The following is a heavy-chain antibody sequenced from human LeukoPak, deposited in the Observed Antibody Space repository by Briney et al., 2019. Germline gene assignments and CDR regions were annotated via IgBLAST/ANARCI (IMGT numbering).Heavy chain of an antibody. CDR2: IWHDGVTK. CDR3: ARDGRTARYEW. CDR1: GFTLSNYG. V-gene: IGHV3-33*01. Sequence: GGSLRLSCEASGFTLSNYGMLWVRQVPGKGLDWVALIWHDGVTKAYADSVKGRFTIFRDSSKNTLYLEMKSLRVEDTALYYCARDGRTARYEWWGQGTLVTVSA. D-gene: IGHD3-3*01. J-gene: IGHJ4*02.